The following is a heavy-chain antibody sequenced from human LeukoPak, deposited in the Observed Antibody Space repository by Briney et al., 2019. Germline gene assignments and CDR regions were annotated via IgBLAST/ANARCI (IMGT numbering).Heavy chain of an antibody. CDR3: ARGKGIYCGGDCSALDY. D-gene: IGHD2-21*02. CDR2: ISTNGAST. Sequence: GGPPRLSRAASGFPYNSYAMHCLRQPPGKGLEYVSAISTNGASTYYADSVKDRFSISRDNSTNTLYLQMGSLRAEDMAVYYCARGKGIYCGGDCSALDYWGQGTLVTVSS. CDR1: GFPYNSYA. V-gene: IGHV3-64*02. J-gene: IGHJ4*02.